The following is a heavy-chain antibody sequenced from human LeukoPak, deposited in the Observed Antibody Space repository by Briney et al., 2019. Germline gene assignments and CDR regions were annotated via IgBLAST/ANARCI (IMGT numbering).Heavy chain of an antibody. CDR1: GFTFSSYS. D-gene: IGHD5-12*01. CDR3: ARDCSKKGWLRVETPKYYFDY. Sequence: SGGSLRLSCAASGFTFSSYSMTWVRQAPGKGLEWVSYISSSSSTIYYADSVKGRFTISRDNAKNSLYLQMNSLRDEDTAVYYCARDCSKKGWLRVETPKYYFDYWGQGTLVTVSS. J-gene: IGHJ4*02. CDR2: ISSSSSTI. V-gene: IGHV3-48*02.